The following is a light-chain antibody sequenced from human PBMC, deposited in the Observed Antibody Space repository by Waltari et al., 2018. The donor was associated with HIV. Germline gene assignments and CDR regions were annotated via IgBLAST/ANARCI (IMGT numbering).Light chain of an antibody. Sequence: QSALTQPRSVSGSPGQSVTLSCTGTSSDVGVYNYVSWYQQHPGKVPKLMIYDVSKRPSGVPDRFSGSKSGNTASLTISGLQAEDEADYYCCSYAGSYTVFGGGTKLTVL. V-gene: IGLV2-11*01. CDR3: CSYAGSYTV. CDR1: SSDVGVYNY. J-gene: IGLJ2*01. CDR2: DVS.